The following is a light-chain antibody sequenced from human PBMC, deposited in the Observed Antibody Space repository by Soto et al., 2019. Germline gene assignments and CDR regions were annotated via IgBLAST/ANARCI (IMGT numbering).Light chain of an antibody. V-gene: IGLV1-40*01. CDR2: GNS. CDR1: SSNIGAGYD. Sequence: QLVLTQPPSVSGAPGQRVTISCTGSSSNIGAGYDVHWYQQLPGTAPKLLIYGNSNRPSGVPDRFSGSKSGTSASLAITGLLAEDEADYYCQSYDSSLWGVFGGGTKVTVL. CDR3: QSYDSSLWGV. J-gene: IGLJ2*01.